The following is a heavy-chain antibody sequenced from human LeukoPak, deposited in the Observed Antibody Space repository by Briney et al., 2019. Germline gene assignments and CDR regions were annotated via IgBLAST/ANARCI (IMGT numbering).Heavy chain of an antibody. CDR3: ASSYDYVWGSYRYGAFDI. CDR1: GFTFSSYA. V-gene: IGHV3-30-3*01. D-gene: IGHD3-16*02. CDR2: ISYDGSNK. Sequence: PGRSLRLSCAASGFTFSSYALHWVRQAPGKGLAWVAVISYDGSNKYYADSVKGRFTISRDNSKNTLYLQMNSLRAEDTAVYYCASSYDYVWGSYRYGAFDIWGQGTMVTVSS. J-gene: IGHJ3*02.